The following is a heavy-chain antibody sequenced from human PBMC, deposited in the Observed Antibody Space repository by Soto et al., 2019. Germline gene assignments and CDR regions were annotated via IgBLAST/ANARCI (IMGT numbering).Heavy chain of an antibody. CDR2: IWSDGNKE. CDR1: GFPFWHYG. V-gene: IGHV3-33*01. Sequence: QVQLVESGGGVVQPGRSLRLSCVGSGFPFWHYGMHWVRQAPGKGLERVAVIWSDGNKESYADSVKGRYAISRDNSKDTLYLEMNRLRVEDTAVYFCARDRNSGWVQMDVWGQGTTVSVSS. CDR3: ARDRNSGWVQMDV. D-gene: IGHD6-19*01. J-gene: IGHJ6*02.